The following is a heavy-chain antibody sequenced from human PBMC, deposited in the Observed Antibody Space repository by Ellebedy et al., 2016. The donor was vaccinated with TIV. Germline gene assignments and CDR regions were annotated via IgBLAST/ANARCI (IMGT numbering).Heavy chain of an antibody. Sequence: GESLKISXAASGFTVSSNYMTWVRQAPGKGLEWVSVIYSDGTTYSADSVKGRFTISRDNSKNTLYLQMNSLRVEDTAVYYCARVGPYYDFWSGYYQGRDHDAFDIWGQGTMVTVSS. CDR2: IYSDGTT. J-gene: IGHJ3*02. CDR1: GFTVSSNY. CDR3: ARVGPYYDFWSGYYQGRDHDAFDI. V-gene: IGHV3-66*01. D-gene: IGHD3-3*01.